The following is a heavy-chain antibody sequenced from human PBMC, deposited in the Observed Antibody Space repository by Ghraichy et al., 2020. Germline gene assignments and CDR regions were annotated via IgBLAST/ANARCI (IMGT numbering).Heavy chain of an antibody. CDR2: ISWNGGSI. V-gene: IGHV3-9*01. CDR1: GFTFEDYA. J-gene: IGHJ6*03. Sequence: GGSLRLSCAASGFTFEDYAMHWVRQAPGKGLEWVSGISWNGGSIDYADSVRGRFTVSRDNAKNSLYLQMHSLRAEDTALYYCAKDLTRFSSSYLGNTMDVWGKGTTVIVSS. D-gene: IGHD2-2*01. CDR3: AKDLTRFSSSYLGNTMDV.